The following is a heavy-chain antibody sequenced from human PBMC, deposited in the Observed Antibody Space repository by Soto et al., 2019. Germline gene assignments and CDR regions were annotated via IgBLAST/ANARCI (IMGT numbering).Heavy chain of an antibody. D-gene: IGHD6-19*01. J-gene: IGHJ4*02. V-gene: IGHV4-39*01. CDR1: GGSISSSSYY. CDR2: IYYLGST. CDR3: ARHDNGSGWLAYLDY. Sequence: PSETLSLTCTVSGGSISSSSYYWGWIRQPPGKGLEWIGTIYYLGSTYYNPSLKSRVTISVDTSKNQFSLKLTSVTAADTAVYYWARHDNGSGWLAYLDYWGQGTLVTVS.